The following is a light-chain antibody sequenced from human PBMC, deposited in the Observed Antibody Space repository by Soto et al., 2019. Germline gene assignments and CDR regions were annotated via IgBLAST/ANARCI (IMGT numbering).Light chain of an antibody. CDR1: SSSVGFDY. V-gene: IGLV1-47*01. CDR3: ATRDDSLFVV. Sequence: QLVLTQPPSASETPGQRVTISCSGSSSSVGFDYVDWYQHVPGAAPKLLIYRNNLRPPGVPDRFSGSKSGTSASLAISGLRTEDEAVYYCATRDDSLFVVFGGGTKLTVL. J-gene: IGLJ2*01. CDR2: RNN.